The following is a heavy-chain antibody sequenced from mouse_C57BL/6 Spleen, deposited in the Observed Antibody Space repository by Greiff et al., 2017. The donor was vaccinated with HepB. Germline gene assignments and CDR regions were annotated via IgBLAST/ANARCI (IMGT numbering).Heavy chain of an antibody. Sequence: VHVKQSGPELVKPGDSVKISCKASGYSFTGYFMNWVMQSHGKSLGWIGRINPYNGDTFYNQKLKGKATLTVDKSSCTAHMELRSLTSEDSAVYYCARSRYYYGSSEGFDYWGQGTTLTVSS. J-gene: IGHJ2*01. CDR2: INPYNGDT. CDR1: GYSFTGYF. CDR3: ARSRYYYGSSEGFDY. V-gene: IGHV1-20*01. D-gene: IGHD1-1*01.